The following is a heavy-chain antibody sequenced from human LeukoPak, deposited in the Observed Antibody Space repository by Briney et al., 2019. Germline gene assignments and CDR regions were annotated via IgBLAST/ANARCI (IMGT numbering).Heavy chain of an antibody. CDR1: GYTFTTYD. CDR3: AREVAVAGIYGSSDYCDF. V-gene: IGHV1-8*03. J-gene: IGHJ4*02. D-gene: IGHD6-19*01. CDR2: VNPSTGDT. Sequence: RASVKVSCKASGYTFTTYDINWVRQAAGQGLEWMGFVNPSTGDTGYAQKFQGRLTIARNTSISTAYLELSSLSSEDTAVYYCAREVAVAGIYGSSDYCDFWGQGTLVTVSS.